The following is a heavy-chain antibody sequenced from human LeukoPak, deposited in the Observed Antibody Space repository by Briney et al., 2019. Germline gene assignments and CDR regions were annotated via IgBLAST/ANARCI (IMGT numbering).Heavy chain of an antibody. CDR3: ARDLPLGDYSAFDI. D-gene: IGHD4-17*01. Sequence: ASVKVSCKASGYTFTGYYMHWVRQAPGQGLEWMGWINPNSGGTNYAQKFQGRVTMTRDMSTSTVYMELSSLRSEDTAVYYCARDLPLGDYSAFDIWGQGTMVTVSS. CDR2: INPNSGGT. V-gene: IGHV1-2*02. J-gene: IGHJ3*02. CDR1: GYTFTGYY.